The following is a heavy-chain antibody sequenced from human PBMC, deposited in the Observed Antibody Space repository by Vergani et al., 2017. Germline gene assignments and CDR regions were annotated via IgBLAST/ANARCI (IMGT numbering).Heavy chain of an antibody. J-gene: IGHJ5*02. CDR3: ARDPLYSYYYDSSGYYPRRWFDP. CDR1: GFTFSSYA. V-gene: IGHV3-23*01. CDR2: ISGSGGST. Sequence: EVQLLESGGGLVQPGGSLRLSCAASGFTFSSYAMSWVRQAPGKGLEWVSAISGSGGSTYYADSVKGRFTISRDNSKNTLYLQMNSLRAEDTAVYYCARDPLYSYYYDSSGYYPRRWFDPWGQGTLVTVSS. D-gene: IGHD3-22*01.